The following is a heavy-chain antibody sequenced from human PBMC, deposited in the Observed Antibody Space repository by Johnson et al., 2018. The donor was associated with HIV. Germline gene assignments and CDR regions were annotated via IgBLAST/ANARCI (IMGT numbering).Heavy chain of an antibody. V-gene: IGHV3-23*01. Sequence: KGLEWVSAISSSGGGTYYADSVNGRFTISRDNSKNTLFLQVNSLRAEDTAMYYCVRDIAFDIWGQGTMVTVSS. CDR3: VRDIAFDI. CDR2: ISSSGGGT. J-gene: IGHJ3*02.